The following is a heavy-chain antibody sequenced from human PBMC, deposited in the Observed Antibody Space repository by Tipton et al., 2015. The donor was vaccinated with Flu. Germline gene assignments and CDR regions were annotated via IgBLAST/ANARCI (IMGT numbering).Heavy chain of an antibody. J-gene: IGHJ3*02. CDR2: IWYDGSNK. CDR3: ARVGLDGDYDPDAFDI. D-gene: IGHD4-17*01. V-gene: IGHV3-33*01. CDR1: GFTFSSYG. Sequence: RSLRLSCAASGFTFSSYGMHWVRQAPGKGLEWVAVIWYDGSNKYYADSVKGRFTISRDNSKNTLYLQMNSLRAEDTAVYYCARVGLDGDYDPDAFDIWGQGTMVTVSS.